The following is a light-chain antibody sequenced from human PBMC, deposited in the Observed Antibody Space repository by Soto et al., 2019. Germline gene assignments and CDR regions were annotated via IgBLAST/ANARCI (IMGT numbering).Light chain of an antibody. CDR3: QQYNNWRYT. CDR2: GAS. J-gene: IGKJ2*01. Sequence: EIVMTQSPATLPVSPGERATLSCRASQSVSSNLAWYQQKPGQAPRPLLYGASTRATGIPARFSGSGSGTEFTLTISSLQSEDFAVYYCQQYNNWRYTFGQGTKLEIK. V-gene: IGKV3-15*01. CDR1: QSVSSN.